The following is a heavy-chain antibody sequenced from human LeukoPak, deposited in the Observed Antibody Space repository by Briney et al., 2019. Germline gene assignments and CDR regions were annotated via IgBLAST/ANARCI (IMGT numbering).Heavy chain of an antibody. Sequence: GESLRLSCAASGFTFSSTWMHWVRQAPGKGLVWVSRIKSDGISTIYADSVKGRFIISRDNAKNSLYLQMNSLRAEDTAVYYCARWEAEPSPLFDYWGQGTLVTVSS. CDR2: IKSDGIST. CDR1: GFTFSSTW. V-gene: IGHV3-74*01. D-gene: IGHD1-26*01. CDR3: ARWEAEPSPLFDY. J-gene: IGHJ4*02.